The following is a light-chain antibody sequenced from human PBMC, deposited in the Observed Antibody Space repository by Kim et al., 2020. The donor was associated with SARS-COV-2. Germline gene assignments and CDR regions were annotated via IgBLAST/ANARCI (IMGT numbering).Light chain of an antibody. J-gene: IGLJ1*01. Sequence: ELTQPPSASGTPGQRVTISCSGSSSNIGSNAVNWYRQLPGTAPKLLIYNNFQRPSGVPDRFSASKSGTSVSLAISGLQSEDEADYFCAVWDDGLVGYVFGAGTKVTVL. CDR2: NNF. V-gene: IGLV1-44*01. CDR1: SSNIGSNA. CDR3: AVWDDGLVGYV.